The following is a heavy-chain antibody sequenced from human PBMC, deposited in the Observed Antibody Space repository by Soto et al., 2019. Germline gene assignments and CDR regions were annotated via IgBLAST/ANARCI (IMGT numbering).Heavy chain of an antibody. CDR2: ISGTGGST. J-gene: IGHJ5*02. V-gene: IGHV3-23*01. D-gene: IGHD3-3*01. Sequence: EGALRRSCVASGGTLSIYAMSRVRQAPGKGLEWVSAISGTGGSTYYADSVKGRFTISIDNSKNTLYLQMDSLRAGDTAVYYCAKARSYYDFWSAYDWFHPWRQGSLVTVSS. CDR1: GGTLSIYA. CDR3: AKARSYYDFWSAYDWFHP.